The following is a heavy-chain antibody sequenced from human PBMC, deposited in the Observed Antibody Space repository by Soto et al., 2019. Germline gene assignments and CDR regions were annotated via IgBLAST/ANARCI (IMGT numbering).Heavy chain of an antibody. Sequence: PSQTLSLTCAISGDSVSSNSAAWNWIRLSPSRGLGWLARTYYRSRWYNDYALFVRSRITVNPDTSKNQFSLQLPSVTPEDTAVYFCAGTTSPQSNYRDVGRKGTTVTVAS. CDR3: AGTTSPQSNYRDV. CDR2: TYYRSRWYN. D-gene: IGHD1-7*01. J-gene: IGHJ6*03. CDR1: GDSVSSNSAA. V-gene: IGHV6-1*01.